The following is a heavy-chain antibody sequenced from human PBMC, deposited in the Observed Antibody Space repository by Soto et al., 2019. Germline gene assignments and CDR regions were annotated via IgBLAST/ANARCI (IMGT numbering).Heavy chain of an antibody. V-gene: IGHV4-59*01. D-gene: IGHD5-18*01. CDR3: ARERQLWLPTQTRYFDY. CDR2: IYYSGST. J-gene: IGHJ4*02. CDR1: GGSISSYY. Sequence: QVQLQESGPGLVKPSETLSLTCTVSGGSISSYYWSWIRQPPGKGLEWIGYIYYSGSTNYNPSLKSRVTISVDTSKNQFSLKLSSVTAADTAVYYCARERQLWLPTQTRYFDYWGQGTLFTVSS.